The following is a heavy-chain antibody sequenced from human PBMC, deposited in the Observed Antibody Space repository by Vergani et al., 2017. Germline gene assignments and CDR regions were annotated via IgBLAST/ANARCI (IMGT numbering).Heavy chain of an antibody. V-gene: IGHV4-61*02. J-gene: IGHJ3*01. CDR3: ARDGGEYDKDALDV. Sequence: QVQLQESGPGLVKPSQTLSLTCTVSGGSFSTGGQSWTWLRQSAGKGLEWIGRIYTSGATNYNPSLRSRAIMSVDASKKHVSLKLTSVPAADPAVYYCARDGGEYDKDALDVWGQGTKVT. D-gene: IGHD2-21*01. CDR2: IYTSGAT. CDR1: GGSFSTGGQS.